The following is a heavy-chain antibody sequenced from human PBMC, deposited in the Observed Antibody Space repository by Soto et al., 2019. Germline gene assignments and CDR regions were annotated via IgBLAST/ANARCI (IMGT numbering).Heavy chain of an antibody. CDR1: GYSITSGYY. CDR2: FYHSGST. J-gene: IGHJ4*02. D-gene: IGHD6-6*01. V-gene: IGHV4-38-2*01. Sequence: SETLSLTCAVSGYSITSGYYWGWIRQPPGKGLEWIANFYHSGSTYYNPSLKSRVTITVDTSKNQSSLKLSSVTAADTAVYYCARYSSSYFDYWGQGTLVTVSS. CDR3: ARYSSSYFDY.